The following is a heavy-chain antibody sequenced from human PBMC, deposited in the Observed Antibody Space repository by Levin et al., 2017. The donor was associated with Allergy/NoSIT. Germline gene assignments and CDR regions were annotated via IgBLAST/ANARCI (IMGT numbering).Heavy chain of an antibody. CDR3: VTSAIGDWYFHL. CDR1: GFTLSNYD. D-gene: IGHD3-3*01. CDR2: IGTAGDT. V-gene: IGHV3-13*01. J-gene: IGHJ2*01. Sequence: PSETLSLTCAASGFTLSNYDLHWVRQATGKGLEWVSAIGTAGDTYYPASVKGRFTISRDKAKNALYLQMKSLRAGDTAVYYCVTSAIGDWYFHLWGRGTLVTVSS.